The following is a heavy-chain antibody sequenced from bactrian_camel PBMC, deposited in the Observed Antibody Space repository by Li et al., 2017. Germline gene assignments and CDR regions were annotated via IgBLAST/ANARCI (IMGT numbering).Heavy chain of an antibody. CDR3: AADAQCPLAAGENYLRGVWKYNY. CDR1: GDPGRPYR. J-gene: IGHJ4*01. Sequence: VQLVESGGHPVQSGGSLRLSCAASGDPGRPYRTGWSRQFPGKERREGIICVNWNTGSTYYADSVKGRFTISQDNAKNTLFLQMNNLQPNDTATYICAADAQCPLAAGENYLRGVWKYNYFGQGTQVTVS. D-gene: IGHD6*01. CDR2: VNWNTGST. V-gene: IGHV3-3*01.